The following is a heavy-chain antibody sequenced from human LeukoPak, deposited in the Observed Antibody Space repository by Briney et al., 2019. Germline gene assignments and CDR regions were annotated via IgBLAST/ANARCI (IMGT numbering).Heavy chain of an antibody. D-gene: IGHD6-13*01. CDR1: GFTFSTYA. V-gene: IGHV3-30*02. CDR2: IRYDGSNK. Sequence: GGSLRLSCAASGFTFSTYAMHWVRQAPGKGLEWVAFIRYDGSNKYYADSVKGRFTISRDNSKNTLYLQMNSLRAEDTAVYYCARDLAAGNLFDYWGQGTLVTVSS. CDR3: ARDLAAGNLFDY. J-gene: IGHJ4*02.